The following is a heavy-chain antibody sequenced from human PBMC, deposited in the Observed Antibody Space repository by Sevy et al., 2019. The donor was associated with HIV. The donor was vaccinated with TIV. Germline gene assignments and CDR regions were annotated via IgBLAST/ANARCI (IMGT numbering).Heavy chain of an antibody. CDR2: INSDGSST. CDR1: GFTFSSYW. Sequence: GGSLRLSCAASGFTFSSYWMHWVRQAPGKGLVWVSRINSDGSSTSYADSVKGRFTISRDNAKNTLYLQMNSLRAEDTAVYYSARGGRFTESRAAFDIWGQGTMVTVSS. J-gene: IGHJ3*02. D-gene: IGHD3-16*01. CDR3: ARGGRFTESRAAFDI. V-gene: IGHV3-74*01.